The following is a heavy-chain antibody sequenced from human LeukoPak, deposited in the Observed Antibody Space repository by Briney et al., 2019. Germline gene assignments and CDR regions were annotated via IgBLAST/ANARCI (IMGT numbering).Heavy chain of an antibody. J-gene: IGHJ4*02. CDR3: ARGGEDYDILIGYYPLVY. CDR1: GGSFSGYY. V-gene: IGHV4-34*01. D-gene: IGHD3-9*01. Sequence: SETLSLTCAVYGGSFSGYYWSWIRQPPGKGLEWIGEINHSGSTNYNPSLKSRVTISVDTSKNQFSLKLSSVTAADTAVYYCARGGEDYDILIGYYPLVYWGQGTLVTVSS. CDR2: INHSGST.